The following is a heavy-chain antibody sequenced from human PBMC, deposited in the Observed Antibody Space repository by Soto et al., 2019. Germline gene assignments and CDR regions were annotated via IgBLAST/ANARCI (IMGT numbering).Heavy chain of an antibody. Sequence: EVQLVESGGGLVQPGGSLRLSCAASGFTFSSYWMSWVRQAPGKGLEWVANIKQDGSEKYYVDSVKGRFTISRDNAKNSLYLQMNSLRAEDTAVYYCARRPLAARRDGWFDPWGQGTLVTVSS. D-gene: IGHD6-6*01. CDR1: GFTFSSYW. CDR3: ARRPLAARRDGWFDP. CDR2: IKQDGSEK. J-gene: IGHJ5*02. V-gene: IGHV3-7*03.